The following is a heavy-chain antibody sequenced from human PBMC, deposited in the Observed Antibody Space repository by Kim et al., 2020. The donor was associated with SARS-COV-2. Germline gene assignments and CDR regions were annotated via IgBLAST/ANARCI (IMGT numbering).Heavy chain of an antibody. D-gene: IGHD2-2*03. J-gene: IGHJ4*02. V-gene: IGHV4-4*07. CDR1: GGSISSYY. CDR3: ARDVGYCSSTSCWTIVDY. Sequence: SETLSLTCTVSGGSISSYYWSWIRQPAGKGLEWIGRIYTSGSTNYNPSLKSRVTMSVDTSKNQFSLKLSSVTAADTAVYYCARDVGYCSSTSCWTIVDYWGQGTLVTVSS. CDR2: IYTSGST.